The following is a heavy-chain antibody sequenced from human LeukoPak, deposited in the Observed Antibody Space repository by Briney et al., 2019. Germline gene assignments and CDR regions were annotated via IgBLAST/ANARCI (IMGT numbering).Heavy chain of an antibody. CDR1: GGSISSYY. CDR3: ARGGRYSSSWHVDYYYGMDV. D-gene: IGHD6-13*01. J-gene: IGHJ6*02. CDR2: IYTSGST. Sequence: SETLSLTCTVSGGSISSYYWSWIRQPAGKGLEWIGRIYTSGSTNYNPSLKSRVTTSVDTSKNQFSLKLSSVTAADTAVYYCARGGRYSSSWHVDYYYGMDVWGHGTTVTVSS. V-gene: IGHV4-4*07.